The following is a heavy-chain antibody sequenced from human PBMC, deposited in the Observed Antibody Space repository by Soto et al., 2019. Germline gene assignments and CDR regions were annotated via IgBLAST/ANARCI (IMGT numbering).Heavy chain of an antibody. V-gene: IGHV4-34*01. CDR1: GGSFSCYY. Sequence: SETLSLTCAVYGGSFSCYYWSWIRQPPGKGLEWIGEINHSGSTNYNPSLKSRVTISVDMSKNQFSLKLSSVTAADTAVYYCARERAVAGPIHFDYWGQGTLVTVSS. CDR3: ARERAVAGPIHFDY. D-gene: IGHD6-19*01. J-gene: IGHJ4*02. CDR2: INHSGST.